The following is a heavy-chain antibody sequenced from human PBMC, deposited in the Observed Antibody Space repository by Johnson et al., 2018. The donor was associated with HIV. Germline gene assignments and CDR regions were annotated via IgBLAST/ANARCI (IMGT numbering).Heavy chain of an antibody. D-gene: IGHD2-8*01. V-gene: IGHV3-74*02. CDR2: TNSDGSST. J-gene: IGHJ3*02. Sequence: EVQLVESGGGVVQPGRSLRLSCEASGFTFSSYGMHWVRQAPGKGLEWVSRTNSDGSSTNYADSVKGRFTISRDKAKNTLHLQMNSLRVEDTALYYCARTKGAYDAFDIWGQGTMVTVSS. CDR1: GFTFSSYG. CDR3: ARTKGAYDAFDI.